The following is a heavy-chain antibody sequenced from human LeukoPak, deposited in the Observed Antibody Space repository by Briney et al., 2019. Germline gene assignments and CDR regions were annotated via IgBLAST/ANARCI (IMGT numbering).Heavy chain of an antibody. J-gene: IGHJ3*02. V-gene: IGHV1-8*01. CDR1: GYTFTSYD. Sequence: ASVKVSCKASGYTFTSYDINWVRQATGQGLEWMGWMNPNSGNTGYAQKFQGRVTMTRNTSISTAYMELSSLRSEDTAVYYCARGFVGTLRWLHKGAFDIWGQGTMVTVSS. D-gene: IGHD5-24*01. CDR2: MNPNSGNT. CDR3: ARGFVGTLRWLHKGAFDI.